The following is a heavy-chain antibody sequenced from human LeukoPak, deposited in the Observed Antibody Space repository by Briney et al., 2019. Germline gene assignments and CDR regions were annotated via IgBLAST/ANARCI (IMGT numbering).Heavy chain of an antibody. CDR1: GFTFSSYA. Sequence: PGGSLRLSCAASGFTFSSYAMSWVRQAPGKGLEWVSAISGSGGSTYYADYVKGRFTISRDNSKNTLYLQMNSLRAEDTAVYYCAKGLSISRLYWFDPWGQGTLVTVSS. V-gene: IGHV3-23*01. D-gene: IGHD3-3*02. CDR3: AKGLSISRLYWFDP. CDR2: ISGSGGST. J-gene: IGHJ5*02.